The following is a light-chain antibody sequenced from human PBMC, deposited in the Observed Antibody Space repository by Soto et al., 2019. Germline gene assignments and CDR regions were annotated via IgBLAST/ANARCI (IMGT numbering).Light chain of an antibody. CDR3: QQSYSNPLT. CDR1: QSISSY. V-gene: IGKV1-39*01. CDR2: AAS. J-gene: IGKJ4*01. Sequence: DIQMTQSPCSLSASVGDRVTIPCRASQSISSYLNWYQQKPGKAPKLLFYAASRLQSEDPSRFSGSGTGTNHTVTISSLQPEDFATYYSQQSYSNPLTFGGGTKVEIK.